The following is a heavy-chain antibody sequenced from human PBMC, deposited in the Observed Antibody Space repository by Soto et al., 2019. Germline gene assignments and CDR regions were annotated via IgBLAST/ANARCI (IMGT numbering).Heavy chain of an antibody. CDR1: GFTFSSYW. J-gene: IGHJ5*02. CDR3: ARARAIAAAGISWFDP. D-gene: IGHD6-13*01. Sequence: EVQLVESGGGLVQPGGSLGLSCAASGFTFSSYWMHWVRQAPGKGLVWVSRINSDGSSTSYADSVKGRFTISRDNAKNTLYLQMNSLRAEDTAVYYCARARAIAAAGISWFDPWGQGTLVTVSS. V-gene: IGHV3-74*01. CDR2: INSDGSST.